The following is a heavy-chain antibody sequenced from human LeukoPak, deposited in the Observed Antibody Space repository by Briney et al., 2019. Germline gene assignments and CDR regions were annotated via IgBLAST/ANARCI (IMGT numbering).Heavy chain of an antibody. V-gene: IGHV3-48*03. CDR2: ISSSGSTI. D-gene: IGHD6-19*01. CDR1: GFTFSSYE. Sequence: GGSLRLSCAASGFTFSSYEMNWVRQAPGKGLEWVSYISSSGSTIYYADSVKGRFTISRDNSKNTLYLQMSSLRAEDTAVYYCAKGSGSGWYGWFDPWGQGTLVTVSS. CDR3: AKGSGSGWYGWFDP. J-gene: IGHJ5*02.